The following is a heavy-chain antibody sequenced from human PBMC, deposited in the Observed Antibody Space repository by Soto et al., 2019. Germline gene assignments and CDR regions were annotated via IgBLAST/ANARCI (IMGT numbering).Heavy chain of an antibody. V-gene: IGHV1-69*17. J-gene: IGHJ4*02. CDR2: IIPTFDIV. CDR1: GDTFSSYG. CDR3: ARVPPGYSSGGACYTYYLDF. D-gene: IGHD2-15*01. Sequence: QVQLVQSGAEVKKPGSSVRVSCKVSGDTFSSYGISWVRQAPGQGLEWMGGIIPTFDIVNYAQSFQGRVTITADKSTDTVYMELSSLKSEDTAVFYCARVPPGYSSGGACYTYYLDFWGQGTLVTVSS.